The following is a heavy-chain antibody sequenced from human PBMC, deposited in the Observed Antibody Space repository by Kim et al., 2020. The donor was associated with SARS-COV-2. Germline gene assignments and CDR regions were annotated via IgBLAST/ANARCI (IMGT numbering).Heavy chain of an antibody. V-gene: IGHV1-18*01. CDR2: ISAYNGNT. CDR1: GYTFTSYG. J-gene: IGHJ4*02. D-gene: IGHD3-10*01. Sequence: ASVKVSCKPSGYTFTSYGISWVRQAPGQGLEWMGWISAYNGNTNYAQKLQGRVTMTTDTSTSTAYMELRSLRSDDTAVYYCARASGPGGSGSYYNGGYYFDYWGQGTLVTVSS. CDR3: ARASGPGGSGSYYNGGYYFDY.